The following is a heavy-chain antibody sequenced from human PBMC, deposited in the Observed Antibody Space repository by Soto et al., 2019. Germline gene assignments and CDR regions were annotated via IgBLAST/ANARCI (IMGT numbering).Heavy chain of an antibody. J-gene: IGHJ4*02. D-gene: IGHD3-3*01. CDR3: ARVKTRTGDYFEY. CDR2: ISTLNDNT. CDR1: GYTFTNYG. V-gene: IGHV1-18*01. Sequence: ASVKVSCKTSGYTFTNYGITWVRQAPGQGLEWMGWISTLNDNTNYAQRFRGRVSMTADSSTTTAYMELRSLRPDETAVYYCARVKTRTGDYFEYWGQG.